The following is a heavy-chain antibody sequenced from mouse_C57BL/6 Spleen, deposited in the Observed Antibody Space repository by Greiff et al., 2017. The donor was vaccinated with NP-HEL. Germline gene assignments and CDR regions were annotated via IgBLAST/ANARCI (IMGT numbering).Heavy chain of an antibody. V-gene: IGHV5-9*01. CDR3: ARDYCGSRYFDY. J-gene: IGHJ2*01. CDR1: GFTFSSYT. Sequence: EVQVEESGGGLVKPGGSLKLSCAASGFTFSSYTMSWVRQTPEKRLEWVATISRGGGNTYYPDSVKGRFTISRDNAKNTLYLQKSSLRTEDAALYYCARDYCGSRYFDYWGQGTTLTVSS. CDR2: ISRGGGNT. D-gene: IGHD1-1*01.